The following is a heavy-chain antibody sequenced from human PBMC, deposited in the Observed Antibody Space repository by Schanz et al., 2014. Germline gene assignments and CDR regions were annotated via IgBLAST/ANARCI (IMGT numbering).Heavy chain of an antibody. J-gene: IGHJ5*02. CDR1: GYTLTNFD. CDR3: ATLDYADSVS. D-gene: IGHD4-17*01. V-gene: IGHV1-2*04. Sequence: QVQLVQSGAEVKKPGASVKVSCKASGYTLTNFDINWVRQAPGQGLEWMGWMNPNSGDTNYAQKFQGWVTMTRDTSISTAYMEVSRLKSDDTAVYYCATLDYADSVSWGQGTLVTVSS. CDR2: MNPNSGDT.